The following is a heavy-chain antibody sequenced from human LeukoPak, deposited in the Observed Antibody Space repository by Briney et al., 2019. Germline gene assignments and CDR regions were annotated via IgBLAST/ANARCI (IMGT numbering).Heavy chain of an antibody. V-gene: IGHV3-23*01. CDR1: GFTFSSYG. D-gene: IGHD4-17*01. CDR2: ISGSGGST. CDR3: ARDGDGDYVFSCYFDY. Sequence: QPGGTLRLSCAASGFTFSSYGMSWVRQAPGKGLEWVSAISGSGGSTYYADSVKGRFTISRDNSKNTLYLQMNSLRVEDTAVYYCARDGDGDYVFSCYFDYWGQGTLVTVSS. J-gene: IGHJ4*02.